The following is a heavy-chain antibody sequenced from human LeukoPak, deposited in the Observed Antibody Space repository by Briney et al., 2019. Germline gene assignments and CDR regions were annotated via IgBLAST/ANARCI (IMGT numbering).Heavy chain of an antibody. CDR3: ARDGIETYYYDSARDY. Sequence: GGSLRLSCAASGFTFSSYWTSWVRQAPGKGLEWVASMKQDGSDKYYVDSVKGRFTISRDNAKNLLYLQMDSLRDEDTAVYYCARDGIETYYYDSARDYWGQGTLVTVSS. J-gene: IGHJ4*02. D-gene: IGHD3-22*01. CDR1: GFTFSSYW. V-gene: IGHV3-7*01. CDR2: MKQDGSDK.